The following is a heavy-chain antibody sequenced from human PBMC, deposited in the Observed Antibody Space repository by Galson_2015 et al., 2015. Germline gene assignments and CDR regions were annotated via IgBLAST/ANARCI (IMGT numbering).Heavy chain of an antibody. V-gene: IGHV3-48*03. CDR1: GFTFRGYE. D-gene: IGHD3-22*01. J-gene: IGHJ2*01. CDR2: ISTSGTTM. Sequence: SLRLSCAASGFTFRGYEMNWVRQAPGKGLEWVSYISTSGTTMYYADSVKGRFSISRDNAKNSLYLQMNSLRAEDTAVYYCARQGVAAMIAFFDLWGRGPLVTVSS. CDR3: ARQGVAAMIAFFDL.